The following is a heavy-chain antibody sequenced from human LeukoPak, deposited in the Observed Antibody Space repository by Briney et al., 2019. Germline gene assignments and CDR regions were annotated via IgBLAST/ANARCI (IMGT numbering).Heavy chain of an antibody. D-gene: IGHD3-10*01. J-gene: IGHJ5*02. CDR3: ARAGAWQIDP. Sequence: PSETLSLTCTVSGGPISSYYWTWIRQPPGKGLEWIGHIFYTGSSNYNPSLKSRVTISLDRSNNHLSMRLTSVTAADTAVYYCARAGAWQIDPWGQGTLVTVSS. CDR2: IFYTGSS. CDR1: GGPISSYY. V-gene: IGHV4-59*01.